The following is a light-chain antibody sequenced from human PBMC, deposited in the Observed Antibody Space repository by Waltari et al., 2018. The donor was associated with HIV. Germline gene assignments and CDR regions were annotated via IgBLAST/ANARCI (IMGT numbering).Light chain of an antibody. V-gene: IGLV2-8*01. Sequence: QSALTQPPSASGSPGQSVTTPSTGTRSDDGGSNYVSCYQQHPGKAPKLMIYEVTKRPSGVPDRCSGSKSGNTASLTVSGLQAEDEADYYCSSYAGRVFGTGTKVTVL. J-gene: IGLJ1*01. CDR2: EVT. CDR3: SSYAGRV. CDR1: RSDDGGSNY.